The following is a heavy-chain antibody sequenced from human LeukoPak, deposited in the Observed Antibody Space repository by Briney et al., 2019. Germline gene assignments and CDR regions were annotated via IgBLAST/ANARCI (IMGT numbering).Heavy chain of an antibody. J-gene: IGHJ4*02. CDR3: AKQGLVPATAGD. V-gene: IGHV3-30*02. D-gene: IGHD2-2*01. Sequence: GGTLRLSCAASGFTFSTSVMHWVRQAPGKGLEWLSFIRFDGSEKYYADSVKARFSISRDNSMNTLYLQMNSLRPEDTAVYYCAKQGLVPATAGDWGQGTLVTVSS. CDR1: GFTFSTSV. CDR2: IRFDGSEK.